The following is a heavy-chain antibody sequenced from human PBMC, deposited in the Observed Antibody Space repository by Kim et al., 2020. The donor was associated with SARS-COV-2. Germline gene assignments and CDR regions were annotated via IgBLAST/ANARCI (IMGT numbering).Heavy chain of an antibody. D-gene: IGHD1-7*01. J-gene: IGHJ6*02. CDR3: ARERVAGTTLYYYYGMDV. Sequence: KGRFTISRDNSKNTLYLQMNRLRAEETAVYYCARERVAGTTLYYYYGMDVWGQGTTVTVSS. V-gene: IGHV3-30*01.